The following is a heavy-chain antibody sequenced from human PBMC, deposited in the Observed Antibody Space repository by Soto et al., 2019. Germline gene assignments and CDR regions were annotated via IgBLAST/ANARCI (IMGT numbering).Heavy chain of an antibody. Sequence: QVQLQQWGAGLLKPSETLSLTCAVYGGSFSGYYWSWIRQPPGKGLEWIGENNHSGSTNYNPSLKSRVTISVETSKNQFSLKLSSVTAADTAVYYCARDQDIVVVPAAIRRWFDPWGQGTLVTVSS. CDR3: ARDQDIVVVPAAIRRWFDP. V-gene: IGHV4-34*01. J-gene: IGHJ5*02. D-gene: IGHD2-2*01. CDR2: NNHSGST. CDR1: GGSFSGYY.